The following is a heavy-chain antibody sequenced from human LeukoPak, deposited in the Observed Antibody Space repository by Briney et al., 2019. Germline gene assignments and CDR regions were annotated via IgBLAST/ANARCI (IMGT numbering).Heavy chain of an antibody. V-gene: IGHV4-39*02. CDR1: GGSISSSGYY. J-gene: IGHJ6*03. Sequence: SETLSLTCTVSGGSISSSGYYWGWIRQSPGEGLEWIANIYYSGITYYNPSLKSRVTISVDTSKNHFSLKLSSVTAADTAVYYCARGGEYVYYYYYYMDVWGKGTTVTVSS. CDR3: ARGGEYVYYYYYYMDV. D-gene: IGHD3-10*01. CDR2: IYYSGIT.